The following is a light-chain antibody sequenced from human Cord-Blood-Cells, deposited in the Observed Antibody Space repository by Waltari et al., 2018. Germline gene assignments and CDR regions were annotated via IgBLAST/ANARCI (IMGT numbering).Light chain of an antibody. CDR1: QSVSSY. CDR2: DAS. V-gene: IGKV3-11*01. Sequence: EIVLTQSPATLSLSPGERATLSCRASQSVSSYLAWYQQKPGQAPRLLIYDASNRATGIPARFSGSGCRTDFTLTISSLEPEDFAVYYCQQRSNWLTFGGGTKVEIK. J-gene: IGKJ4*01. CDR3: QQRSNWLT.